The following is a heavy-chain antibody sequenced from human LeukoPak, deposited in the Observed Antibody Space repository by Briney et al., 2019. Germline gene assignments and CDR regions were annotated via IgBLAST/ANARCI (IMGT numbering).Heavy chain of an antibody. CDR2: VSYDGSDK. Sequence: GGSLRLSCAASGFTFSSYGMNWVRQAPGKGLEWVGIVSYDGSDKYYADSVKGRFTISRDNSKNTLYLQMNSLRAEDTAVYYCARAAILGYYYYYMDVWGKGTTVTVSS. CDR1: GFTFSSYG. D-gene: IGHD2-8*02. J-gene: IGHJ6*03. CDR3: ARAAILGYYYYYMDV. V-gene: IGHV3-30*03.